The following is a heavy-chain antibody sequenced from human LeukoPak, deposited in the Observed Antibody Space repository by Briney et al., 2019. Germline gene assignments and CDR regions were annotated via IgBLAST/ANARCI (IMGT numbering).Heavy chain of an antibody. Sequence: SETLSLTCTVSGGSISSGGYYWSWIRQHSGKGLEWIGYIYYSGSTYYNPSLKSRVTISVDTSKNPFSLKLSSVTAADTAVYHCARTDTAMVYFDYWGQGTLVTVSS. CDR1: GGSISSGGYY. D-gene: IGHD5-18*01. V-gene: IGHV4-31*03. CDR3: ARTDTAMVYFDY. J-gene: IGHJ4*02. CDR2: IYYSGST.